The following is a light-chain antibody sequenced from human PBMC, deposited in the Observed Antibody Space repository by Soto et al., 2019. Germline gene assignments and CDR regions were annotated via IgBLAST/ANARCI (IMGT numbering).Light chain of an antibody. Sequence: QSALTQPRSVSGAPGQTVTITCTGTSSEVGGYNYVSWYQQHPGKAPKLMIYDVSKRPSGVPDRFSGSNSGNTASLTISGLQAEDEADYYCCSYAGSFTFGVFGTGTKLTVL. CDR2: DVS. J-gene: IGLJ1*01. CDR3: CSYAGSFTFGV. CDR1: SSEVGGYNY. V-gene: IGLV2-11*01.